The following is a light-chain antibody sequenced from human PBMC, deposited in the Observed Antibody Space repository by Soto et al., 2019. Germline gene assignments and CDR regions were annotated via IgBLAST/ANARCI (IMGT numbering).Light chain of an antibody. CDR3: QQYDTSPWT. V-gene: IGKV3-20*01. J-gene: IGKJ1*01. Sequence: EIVLTQSPGTLSLFAGERATLSCRATQSISSNYLAWYQQKPGQAPRLLIYIASRRATGIPDRFSGSGSGTDVTLTISRLEPEDFAVYYCQQYDTSPWTFGQGTKVEIK. CDR2: IAS. CDR1: QSISSNY.